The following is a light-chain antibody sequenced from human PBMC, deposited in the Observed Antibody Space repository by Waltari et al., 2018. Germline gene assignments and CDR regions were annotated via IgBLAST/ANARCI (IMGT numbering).Light chain of an antibody. CDR2: WAS. CDR3: LQCLHTPRT. Sequence: DVVMTQSPDSLAVSLGERATINCKSSQSLLYTSNNKNYLAWYQQKPGQPPKILIYWASMRESGVPDRFSGSGSGTDFTCTMSGLQAEDVASYFCLQCLHTPRTFGQGTKVESK. J-gene: IGKJ1*01. CDR1: QSLLYTSNNKNY. V-gene: IGKV4-1*01.